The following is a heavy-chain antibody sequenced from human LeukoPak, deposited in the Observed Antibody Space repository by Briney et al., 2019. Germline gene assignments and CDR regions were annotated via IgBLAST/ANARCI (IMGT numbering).Heavy chain of an antibody. Sequence: GSLRLSCAASGFTFSSYSMNWVRQAPGKGLEWVSYISSSSSTIYYADSVKGRFTISRDNAKNSLYLQMNSLRAEDTAVYYCAKKDDSSGYKAFDIWGQGTMVTVSS. V-gene: IGHV3-48*01. CDR3: AKKDDSSGYKAFDI. J-gene: IGHJ3*02. CDR2: ISSSSSTI. D-gene: IGHD3-22*01. CDR1: GFTFSSYS.